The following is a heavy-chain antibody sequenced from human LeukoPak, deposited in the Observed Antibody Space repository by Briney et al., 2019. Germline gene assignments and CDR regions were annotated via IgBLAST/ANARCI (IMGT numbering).Heavy chain of an antibody. Sequence: PSETLSLTCAVYGGSFSGYYWSWIREPPGKGLEWIGEINHSGSTNYNPSLESRVTISVDTSKNQFSLKLSSVTAADTAVYYCARGLGSTDIWGQGTMVTVSS. V-gene: IGHV4-34*01. CDR2: INHSGST. CDR1: GGSFSGYY. J-gene: IGHJ3*02. CDR3: ARGLGSTDI. D-gene: IGHD7-27*01.